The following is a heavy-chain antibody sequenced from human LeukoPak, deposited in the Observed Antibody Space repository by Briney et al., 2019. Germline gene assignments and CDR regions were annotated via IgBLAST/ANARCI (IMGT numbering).Heavy chain of an antibody. J-gene: IGHJ4*02. CDR3: ARTGGIAADIDY. Sequence: PSETLSLTCAVYGGSFSGYYWSWIRQPPGKGLEWIGEINHSGSTNYNPSLKSRVTISVDTSKNQFSLKLSSVTAADTAVYYCARTGGIAADIDYWGQGTLVTVSS. CDR1: GGSFSGYY. CDR2: INHSGST. D-gene: IGHD6-13*01. V-gene: IGHV4-34*01.